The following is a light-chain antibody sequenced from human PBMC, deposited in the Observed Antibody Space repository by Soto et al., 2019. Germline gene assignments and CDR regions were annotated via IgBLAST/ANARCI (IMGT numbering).Light chain of an antibody. CDR2: AAS. Sequence: IQMTQSPPSLSASVGDRVTITCRASQGINNYLAWFQQKPGKAPKSLIYAASSFQTGVPSKFSGSGYGTDFTLTISSLQPEDCATYYCQQYSTYPPTFGQGTRLEIK. J-gene: IGKJ5*01. CDR1: QGINNY. CDR3: QQYSTYPPT. V-gene: IGKV1-16*02.